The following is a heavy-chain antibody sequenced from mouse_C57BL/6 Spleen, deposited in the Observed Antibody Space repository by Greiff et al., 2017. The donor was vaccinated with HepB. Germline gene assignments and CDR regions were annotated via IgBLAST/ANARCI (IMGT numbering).Heavy chain of an antibody. CDR2: INPNNGGT. D-gene: IGHD3-2*02. V-gene: IGHV1-22*01. J-gene: IGHJ3*01. Sequence: VQLQQSGPELVKPGASVKMSCKASGYTFTDYNMHWVKQSHGKSLEWIGYINPNNGGTSYNQKFKGKATLTVNKSSSTAYMELRSLTSEDSAVYYCAREGSSGFIWFAYWGQGTLVTVSA. CDR3: AREGSSGFIWFAY. CDR1: GYTFTDYN.